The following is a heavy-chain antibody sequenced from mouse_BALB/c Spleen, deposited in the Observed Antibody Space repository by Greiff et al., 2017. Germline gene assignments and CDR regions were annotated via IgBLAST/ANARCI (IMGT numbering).Heavy chain of an antibody. V-gene: IGHV1-14*01. Sequence: VQLKESGPELVKPGASVKMSCKASGYTFTSYVMHWVKQKPGQGLEWIGYINPYNDGTKYNEKFKGKATLTSDKSSSTAYMELSSLTSEDSAVYYCARGDITTATYYFDYWGQGTTLTVSS. D-gene: IGHD1-2*01. J-gene: IGHJ2*01. CDR2: INPYNDGT. CDR1: GYTFTSYV. CDR3: ARGDITTATYYFDY.